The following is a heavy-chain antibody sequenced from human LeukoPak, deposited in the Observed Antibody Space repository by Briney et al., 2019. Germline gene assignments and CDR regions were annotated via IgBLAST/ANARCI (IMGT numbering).Heavy chain of an antibody. CDR2: ISYDGSNK. CDR1: GFTFSSYA. CDR3: ATRIAARNYFDY. V-gene: IGHV3-30*04. Sequence: GRSLRLSCAASGFTFSSYAIHWVRQAPGKGLEWVAVISYDGSNKYYADSVKGRFTISRDNSKNTLYLQMNSLSAEDTAVYYCATRIAARNYFDYWGQGTLVTVSS. J-gene: IGHJ4*02. D-gene: IGHD6-6*01.